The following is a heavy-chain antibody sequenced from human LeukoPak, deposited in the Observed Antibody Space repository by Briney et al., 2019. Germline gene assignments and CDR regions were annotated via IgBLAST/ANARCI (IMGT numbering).Heavy chain of an antibody. CDR3: ARDLYYDFWSGPDAFDI. Sequence: GGSLRLSCAASGNYWMHWVRQVPGKGLVWVSHINSDGSWTSYADSVKGRFTISRDNAKNSLYLQMNSLRAEDTAVYYCARDLYYDFWSGPDAFDIWGQGTMVTVSS. CDR1: GNYW. D-gene: IGHD3-3*01. J-gene: IGHJ3*02. V-gene: IGHV3-74*01. CDR2: INSDGSWT.